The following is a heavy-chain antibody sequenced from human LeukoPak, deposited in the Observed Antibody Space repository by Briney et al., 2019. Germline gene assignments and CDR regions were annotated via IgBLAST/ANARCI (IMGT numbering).Heavy chain of an antibody. V-gene: IGHV1-2*02. Sequence: ASVKVSCKASGYSFTAHDIHWVRHAPGQGLEWMGWIDPNSGGTNYAQKFLGSVTMTGDTSINTAFMELSRLRSYDTAIYYRARGRGSPMVRGVHANYLDLWVRGSLVTVSS. J-gene: IGHJ2*01. CDR1: GYSFTAHD. CDR2: IDPNSGGT. D-gene: IGHD3-10*01. CDR3: ARGRGSPMVRGVHANYLDL.